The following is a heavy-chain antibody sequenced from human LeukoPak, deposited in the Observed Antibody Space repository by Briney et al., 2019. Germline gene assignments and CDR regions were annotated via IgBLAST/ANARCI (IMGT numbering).Heavy chain of an antibody. Sequence: SETLSLTCTVSGGSISSYYWSWIRQPAGKGLEWIGRIYTSGSTNYNPSPKSRVTMSVDTSKNQFSLKLSSATAADTAVYYCARDFTMVRGARGLNWFDPWGQGTLVTVSS. CDR2: IYTSGST. D-gene: IGHD3-10*01. CDR3: ARDFTMVRGARGLNWFDP. V-gene: IGHV4-4*07. J-gene: IGHJ5*02. CDR1: GGSISSYY.